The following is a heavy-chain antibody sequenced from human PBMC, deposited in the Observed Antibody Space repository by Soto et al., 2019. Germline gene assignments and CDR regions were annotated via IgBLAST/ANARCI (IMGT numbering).Heavy chain of an antibody. Sequence: QLQLQESGPGLVKPSETLSLTCTVSGGSISSSSYYWGWIRQPPGKGLEWIGSIYYSGSTYYNPSLKSRVTISVDTSKNQFSLKLSSVTAADTAVYYCARCPPDHSTYYDILTGYSPHYFDYWGQGTLVTVSS. CDR2: IYYSGST. D-gene: IGHD3-9*01. CDR1: GGSISSSSYY. V-gene: IGHV4-39*01. J-gene: IGHJ4*02. CDR3: ARCPPDHSTYYDILTGYSPHYFDY.